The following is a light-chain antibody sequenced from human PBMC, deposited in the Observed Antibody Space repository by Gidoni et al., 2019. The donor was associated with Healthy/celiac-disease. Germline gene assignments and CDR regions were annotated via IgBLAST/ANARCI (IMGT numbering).Light chain of an antibody. J-gene: IGKJ3*01. Sequence: AIQFTQSPSSLSASVGDRVTITCRASPGISSALAWYQQKPGKAPKLLIYDASSLESGVPSRFSGSGSGTDFTLTISSLQPEDFATYYCQQFNSYPIFTFGPXTKVDIK. V-gene: IGKV1-13*02. CDR2: DAS. CDR3: QQFNSYPIFT. CDR1: PGISSA.